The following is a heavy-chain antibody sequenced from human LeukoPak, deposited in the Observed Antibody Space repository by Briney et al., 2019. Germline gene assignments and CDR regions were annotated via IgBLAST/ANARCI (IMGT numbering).Heavy chain of an antibody. Sequence: ASVKVSCKASGYTFTAYYIHWLRQAPGQGLEWMGWISGYNGDTNYAQKVQGRVTMTTDTSTSTAYLELRSLRSDDTAVYYCARDGAYHDSSGSYYAVGDDYWGQGTQVTVSS. V-gene: IGHV1-18*04. J-gene: IGHJ4*02. CDR3: ARDGAYHDSSGSYYAVGDDY. D-gene: IGHD3-22*01. CDR2: ISGYNGDT. CDR1: GYTFTAYY.